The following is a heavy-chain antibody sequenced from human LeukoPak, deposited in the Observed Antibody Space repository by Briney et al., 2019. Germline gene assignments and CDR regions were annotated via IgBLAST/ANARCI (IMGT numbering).Heavy chain of an antibody. CDR3: ARDYDSGSYYVRYYYYMDV. V-gene: IGHV3-48*04. CDR1: GFTFSSYS. CDR2: ISSSSSTI. Sequence: GGSLRLSCAASGFTFSSYSMNWVRQAPGKGLEWVSYISSSSSTIYYADSVKGRFTISRDNAKNSLYLQMNSLRAEDTAVYYCARDYDSGSYYVRYYYYMDVWGKGTTVTVSS. J-gene: IGHJ6*03. D-gene: IGHD1-26*01.